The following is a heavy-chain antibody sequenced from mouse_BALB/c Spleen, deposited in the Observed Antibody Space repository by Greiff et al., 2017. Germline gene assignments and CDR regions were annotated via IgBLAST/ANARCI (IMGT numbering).Heavy chain of an antibody. CDR3: ARKNYGNYGAY. V-gene: IGHV3-2*02. CDR1: GYSITSDYA. CDR2: ISYSGST. Sequence: VQLKQSGPGLVKPSQSLSLTCTVTGYSITSDYAWYWIRQFPGNKLEWMGYISYSGSTSYNPSLKSRISITRDTSKNQFFLQLNSVTTEDTATYYCARKNYGNYGAYWGQGTLVTVSA. J-gene: IGHJ3*01. D-gene: IGHD2-1*01.